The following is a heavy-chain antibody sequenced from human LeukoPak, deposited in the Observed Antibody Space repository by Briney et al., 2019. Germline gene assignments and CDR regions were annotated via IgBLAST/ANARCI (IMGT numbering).Heavy chain of an antibody. CDR1: GFTFSSYG. CDR3: AKESQRELRYFDWIPDY. CDR2: ISYDGSNK. V-gene: IGHV3-30*18. J-gene: IGHJ4*02. D-gene: IGHD3-9*01. Sequence: PGGSLRLSCAASGFTFSSYGMHWVRQAPGKGLEWVAVISYDGSNKYYADSVKGRFTISRDNSKNTLYLQMNSLRAEDTAVYYCAKESQRELRYFDWIPDYWGQGTLVTVSS.